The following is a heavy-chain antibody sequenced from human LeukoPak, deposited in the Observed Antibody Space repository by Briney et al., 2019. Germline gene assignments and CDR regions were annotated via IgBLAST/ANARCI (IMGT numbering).Heavy chain of an antibody. CDR3: ATSSGSFSLDY. CDR1: GVSVSTYY. Sequence: SETLSLTCTVSGVSVSTYYWSWIRQPAGKGLEFIGRFFTSGTSGTTNYNPSLKSRVTMSLDTSKNQFSLKLSSVTAADTAVYYCATSSGSFSLDYWGQGTLVTVSS. V-gene: IGHV4-4*07. J-gene: IGHJ4*02. CDR2: FFTSGTSGTT. D-gene: IGHD3-10*01.